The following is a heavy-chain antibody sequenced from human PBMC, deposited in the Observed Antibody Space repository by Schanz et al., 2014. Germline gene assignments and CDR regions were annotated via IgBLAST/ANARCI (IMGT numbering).Heavy chain of an antibody. J-gene: IGHJ3*02. Sequence: EVQLLESGGGLVQPGGSLRLSCAASGFTFGDYAMTWVRQAPGKGLEWVSSISSGGGSTYYADSVKGRFTISRDNFKNTLYLQMDSLRAEDTAVYYCAKGRFGELSAFDIWGQGTMXTVSS. CDR1: GFTFGDYA. CDR2: ISSGGGST. D-gene: IGHD3-10*01. V-gene: IGHV3-23*01. CDR3: AKGRFGELSAFDI.